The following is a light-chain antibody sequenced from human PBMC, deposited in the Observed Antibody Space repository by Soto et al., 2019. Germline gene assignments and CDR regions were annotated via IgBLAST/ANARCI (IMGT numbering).Light chain of an antibody. CDR2: GAS. CDR3: QQYYNWLGT. CDR1: QSVSSN. J-gene: IGKJ1*01. Sequence: EIVMTQSAATLSVSPGEIATLSCRASQSVSSNLAWYQQKPGQAPRLLIYGASTRATGTPARFSGSGSGTEFNLTLSSMQSEDFAVYYCQQYYNWLGTFGQGTKVEIK. V-gene: IGKV3-15*01.